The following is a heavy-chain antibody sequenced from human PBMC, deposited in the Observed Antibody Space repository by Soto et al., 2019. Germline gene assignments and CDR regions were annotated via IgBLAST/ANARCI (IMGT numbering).Heavy chain of an antibody. CDR1: GYSFTSYD. J-gene: IGHJ6*02. CDR3: ARVVITFPPYYYYGMDV. V-gene: IGHV1-8*01. CDR2: MNPNSGNT. Sequence: GASVKVSCKASGYSFTSYDINWVRQATGQGLEWMGWMNPNSGNTGYAQKFQGRVTMTRNTSISTAYMELSSLRSDDTAVYSCARVVITFPPYYYYGMDVWGQGTTVTVSS. D-gene: IGHD3-22*01.